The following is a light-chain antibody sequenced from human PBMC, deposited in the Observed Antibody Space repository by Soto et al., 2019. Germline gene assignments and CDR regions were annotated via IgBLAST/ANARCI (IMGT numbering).Light chain of an antibody. CDR1: QSLVNSDGDTC. CDR2: RVS. J-gene: IGKJ2*01. V-gene: IGKV2-30*01. Sequence: DVVMTQSPLSLPVTLGQPASISCRSSQSLVNSDGDTCLHWFQQRPGQSPRRLFYRVSNRDSGVPDRFSGSGSGTDFTLKISRVEAEDVGVYYCMQHAHWPHTFGQGTKLEI. CDR3: MQHAHWPHT.